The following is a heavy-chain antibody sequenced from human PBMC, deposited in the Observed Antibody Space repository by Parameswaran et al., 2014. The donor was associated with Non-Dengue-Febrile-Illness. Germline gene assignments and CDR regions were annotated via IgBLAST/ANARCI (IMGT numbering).Heavy chain of an antibody. V-gene: IGHV3-30*18. D-gene: IGHD3-10*01. CDR2: ISYDGSNK. CDR3: AKAPGPLLWFGELSSSDY. J-gene: IGHJ4*02. Sequence: VRQMPGKGLEWVAVISYDGSNKYYADSVKGRFTISRDNSKNTLYLQMNSLRAEDTAVYYCAKAPGPLLWFGELSSSDYWGQGTLVTVSS.